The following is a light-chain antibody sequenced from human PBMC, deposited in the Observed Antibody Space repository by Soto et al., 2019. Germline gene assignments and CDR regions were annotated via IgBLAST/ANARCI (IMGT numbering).Light chain of an antibody. Sequence: EIVLTQSPATLSLSPGERATLSCRASQSVSSYLAWYQQKPGQAPRLLIYDASNRATGIPARLSGSGSGTDFTLTISSLEPEDLAVYYCQQRSNWPTFGPGTKVDIK. CDR1: QSVSSY. CDR2: DAS. J-gene: IGKJ3*01. CDR3: QQRSNWPT. V-gene: IGKV3-11*01.